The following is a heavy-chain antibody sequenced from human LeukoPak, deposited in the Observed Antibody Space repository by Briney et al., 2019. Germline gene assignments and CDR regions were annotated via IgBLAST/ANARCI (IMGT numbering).Heavy chain of an antibody. CDR1: DYYISSNYW. CDR3: ARKPNSEYYFDY. Sequence: SDTLSLTCAVSDYYISSNYWWGWIRQPPGKGLEWIGYIYYSGSTYYNPSLGSRATMSVDPSKNQFSLKVSSVTAVDTAVYYCARKPNSEYYFDYWGQGTLVTVSS. CDR2: IYYSGST. D-gene: IGHD3-10*01. V-gene: IGHV4-28*01. J-gene: IGHJ4*02.